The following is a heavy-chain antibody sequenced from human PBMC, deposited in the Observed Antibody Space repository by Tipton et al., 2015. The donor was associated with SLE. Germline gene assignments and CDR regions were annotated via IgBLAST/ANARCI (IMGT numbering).Heavy chain of an antibody. CDR2: IYYSGST. J-gene: IGHJ5*02. CDR3: ATAPLKSGYFQQDT. D-gene: IGHD3-3*01. V-gene: IGHV4-59*12. Sequence: TLSLTCTVSGDSISSYYWSWIRQPPGKGLEWIGYIYYSGSTNYNPSLKSRVTISVYTSKNQFSLKLTSMTAADTAVYYCATAPLKSGYFQQDTWGQGTLVTVSS. CDR1: GDSISSYY.